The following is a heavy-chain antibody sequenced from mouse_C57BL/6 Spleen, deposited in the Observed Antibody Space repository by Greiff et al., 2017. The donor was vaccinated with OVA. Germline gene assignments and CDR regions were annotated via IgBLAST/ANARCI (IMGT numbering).Heavy chain of an antibody. CDR3: ARFLITTVVAYDY. D-gene: IGHD1-1*01. Sequence: VQLQQSVAELVRPGASVKLSCTASGFNIKNTYMHWVKQRPEQGLEWIGRIDPANGNTKYAPKFQGKATITADTSSNTAYLQLSSLTSEDTAIDYCARFLITTVVAYDYWGQGTTLTVSS. CDR1: GFNIKNTY. V-gene: IGHV14-3*01. CDR2: IDPANGNT. J-gene: IGHJ2*01.